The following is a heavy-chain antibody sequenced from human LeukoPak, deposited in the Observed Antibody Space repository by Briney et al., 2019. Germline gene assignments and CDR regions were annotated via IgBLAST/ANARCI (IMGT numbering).Heavy chain of an antibody. J-gene: IGHJ4*02. CDR1: GYTFTSYG. CDR2: ISAYNGNT. Sequence: VASVKVSCKASGYTFTSYGISWVRQAPGQGLEWMGWISAYNGNTNYAQELQGRVTMTTDTSTSTAYMELRSLRSDDTAVYYCARAPVGATVGVADYWGQGTLVTVSS. V-gene: IGHV1-18*01. D-gene: IGHD1-26*01. CDR3: ARAPVGATVGVADY.